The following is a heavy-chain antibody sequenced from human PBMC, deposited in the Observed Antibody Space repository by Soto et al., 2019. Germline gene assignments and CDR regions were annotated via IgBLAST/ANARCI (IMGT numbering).Heavy chain of an antibody. Sequence: PGESLKISCKGSGYSFTSYWIGWVRQMPGKGLEWMGIIFPGDSDTRYSSSFQGQVTISADKSISTAYLQWSSLKASDTAMYYCARKRPAASYYYYGMDVWGQGTTVTVSS. D-gene: IGHD2-2*01. CDR3: ARKRPAASYYYYGMDV. CDR2: IFPGDSDT. V-gene: IGHV5-51*01. CDR1: GYSFTSYW. J-gene: IGHJ6*02.